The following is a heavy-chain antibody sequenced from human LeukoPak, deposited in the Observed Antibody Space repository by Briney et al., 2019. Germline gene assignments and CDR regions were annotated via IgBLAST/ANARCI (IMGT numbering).Heavy chain of an antibody. Sequence: GASLKFSRKASGYTFTGYYMHRVRQAPEQGLEWMGWINPNSGGTNYAQKFQGRVTMTRDTSISTAYMELSRLRSDDTAVYYCASWHYYGSGSPFDYWGQGTLVTVSS. CDR1: GYTFTGYY. CDR2: INPNSGGT. CDR3: ASWHYYGSGSPFDY. V-gene: IGHV1-2*02. J-gene: IGHJ4*02. D-gene: IGHD3-10*01.